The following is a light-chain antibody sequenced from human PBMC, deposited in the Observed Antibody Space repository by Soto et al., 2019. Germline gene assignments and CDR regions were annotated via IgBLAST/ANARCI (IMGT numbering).Light chain of an antibody. J-gene: IGLJ1*01. V-gene: IGLV2-14*01. CDR3: SSYTISNTLPFV. CDR1: RRDVGGYNY. Sequence: QSVLTQPASVSGSPGQSITISCTGTRRDVGGYNYVSWYQQYPGKSPKLLIYEVTHRPSGVSNRFSGSKSGNTASLTISGLQAEDVADYYCSSYTISNTLPFVFGTGTKVTVL. CDR2: EVT.